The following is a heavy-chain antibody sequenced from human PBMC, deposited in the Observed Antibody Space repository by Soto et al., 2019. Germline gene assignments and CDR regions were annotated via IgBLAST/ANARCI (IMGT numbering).Heavy chain of an antibody. Sequence: PSETLSLTCTVSGGSISSSSYYWGWIRQPPGKGLEWIGSIYYSGSTYYNPSLKSRVTISVDTSKNQFSLKLSSVTAADTAVYYCARRRVYESPEGDYYYYGMDVWGQGTTVTVSS. CDR3: ARRRVYESPEGDYYYYGMDV. CDR1: GGSISSSSYY. D-gene: IGHD3-3*01. CDR2: IYYSGST. J-gene: IGHJ6*02. V-gene: IGHV4-39*01.